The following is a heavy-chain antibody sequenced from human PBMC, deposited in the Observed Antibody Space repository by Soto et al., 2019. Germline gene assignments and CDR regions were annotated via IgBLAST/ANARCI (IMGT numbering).Heavy chain of an antibody. Sequence: PGGSLRLSSGTSGLTFSSYGIHWVRQAPGKGLEWVAVILYDGSKKYYADSVKGRFTISRDNSKNALYLQMSSLRAEDTALYYCVKDGSSGWPYFDDMDVWGRGTTVTVSS. CDR2: ILYDGSKK. CDR3: VKDGSSGWPYFDDMDV. D-gene: IGHD6-19*01. V-gene: IGHV3-30*18. CDR1: GLTFSSYG. J-gene: IGHJ6*02.